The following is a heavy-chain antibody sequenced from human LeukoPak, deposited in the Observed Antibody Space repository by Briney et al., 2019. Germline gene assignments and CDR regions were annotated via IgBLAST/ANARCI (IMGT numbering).Heavy chain of an antibody. V-gene: IGHV3-74*01. J-gene: IGHJ4*02. CDR3: ARDLPISDSSGYYLDY. CDR1: GFIFSSKW. D-gene: IGHD3-22*01. CDR2: IDNGGSYT. Sequence: PGGSLRLSCAASGFIFSSKWSHWVRQAPGKGLEWVSRIDNGGSYTSYADSVKGRFTIYRENAKNTLYLQMNSLRAEDTAVYYCARDLPISDSSGYYLDYWGQGTVVTVSS.